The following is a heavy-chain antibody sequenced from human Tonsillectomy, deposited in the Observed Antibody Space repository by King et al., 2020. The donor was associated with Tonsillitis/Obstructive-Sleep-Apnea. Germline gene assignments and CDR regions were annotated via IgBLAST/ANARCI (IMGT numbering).Heavy chain of an antibody. J-gene: IGHJ4*02. Sequence: VQLVESGGGLAQPGGSLRLSCAASGFTFSTYDMSWARQAPGKGLEWVSGITTNGAYTNYADSVKGRFTVSRDNSQNTLFLQINSLRAEDTAVYYCATHGKNYYLGSWGQGTLLTVSS. V-gene: IGHV3-23*04. D-gene: IGHD1-26*01. CDR3: ATHGKNYYLGS. CDR1: GFTFSTYD. CDR2: ITTNGAYT.